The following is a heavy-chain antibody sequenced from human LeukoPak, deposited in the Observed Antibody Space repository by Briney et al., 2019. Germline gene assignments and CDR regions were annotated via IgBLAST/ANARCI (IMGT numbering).Heavy chain of an antibody. V-gene: IGHV4-59*01. CDR1: GGSISSYY. J-gene: IGHJ4*02. D-gene: IGHD6-6*01. CDR2: IYYSGST. Sequence: SETLSLTCTVSGGSISSYYWSWIRQPPGKGLEWIGYIYYSGSTNYNPSLKSRVTISVDTSKNQFSLKLSSVTAADTAVYYCASSLAARSPFDYWGQGTLVTVSS. CDR3: ASSLAARSPFDY.